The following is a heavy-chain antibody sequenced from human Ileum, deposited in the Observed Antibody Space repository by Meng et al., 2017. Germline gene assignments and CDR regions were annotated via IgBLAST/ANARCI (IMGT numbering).Heavy chain of an antibody. CDR1: GFTVSSNY. J-gene: IGHJ4*02. CDR3: VRDNYESSGYWVLDY. V-gene: IGHV3-53*01. D-gene: IGHD3-22*01. Sequence: GESLKISCAASGFTVSSNYMSWVRQAPGKGLEWVSVIYSGGSTYYADSVKGRFTISRDNSKNTLYLQMNSLRAEGTAVYYCVRDNYESSGYWVLDYWGQGTLVTVSS. CDR2: IYSGGST.